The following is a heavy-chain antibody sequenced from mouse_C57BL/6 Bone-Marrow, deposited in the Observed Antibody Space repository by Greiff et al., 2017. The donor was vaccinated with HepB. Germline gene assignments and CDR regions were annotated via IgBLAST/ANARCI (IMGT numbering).Heavy chain of an antibody. J-gene: IGHJ1*03. CDR1: GFTFSSYA. Sequence: EVKLQESGEGLVKPGGSLKLSCAASGFTFSSYAMSWVRQTPEKRLEWVAYISSGGDYIYYADTVKGRFTISRDNARNTLYLQMSSLKSEDTAMYYCTRGYISPWYFDVWGTGTTVTVSS. CDR3: TRGYISPWYFDV. V-gene: IGHV5-9-1*02. D-gene: IGHD1-3*01. CDR2: ISSGGDYI.